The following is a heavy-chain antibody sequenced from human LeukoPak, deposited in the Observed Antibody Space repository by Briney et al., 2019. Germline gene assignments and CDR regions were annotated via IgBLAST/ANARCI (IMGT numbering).Heavy chain of an antibody. CDR1: GGSISSGSYY. CDR2: IYTSGST. J-gene: IGHJ4*02. Sequence: SQTLSLTCTVSGGSISSGSYYWSWIRQPAGKGLEWIGRIYTSGSTNYNPSLKSQVAISVDTSKNQFSLKLSSVTAADTAVYYCARDVFRYTDYWGQGTLVTVSS. CDR3: ARDVFRYTDY. D-gene: IGHD3-9*01. V-gene: IGHV4-61*02.